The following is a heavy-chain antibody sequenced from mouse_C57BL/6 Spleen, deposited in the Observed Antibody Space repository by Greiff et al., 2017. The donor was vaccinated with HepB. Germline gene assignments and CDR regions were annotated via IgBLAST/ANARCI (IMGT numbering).Heavy chain of an antibody. J-gene: IGHJ2*01. Sequence: EVQRVESGPGLVKPSQSLSLTCSVPGYSITSGYSWNWIRQFPGNKLEWMGSISYDGSNHYNPSLKNRISITRDTYKNQFFLKLNSVTTEDTATYYCARGGNYCFDYWGEGTTLTVSS. CDR1: GYSITSGYS. D-gene: IGHD2-1*01. CDR3: ARGGNYCFDY. V-gene: IGHV3-6*01. CDR2: ISYDGSN.